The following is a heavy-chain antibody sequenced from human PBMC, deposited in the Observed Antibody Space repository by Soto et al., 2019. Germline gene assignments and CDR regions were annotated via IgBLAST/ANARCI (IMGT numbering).Heavy chain of an antibody. D-gene: IGHD6-13*01. Sequence: QVQLVQSGAEVKKPGASVKVSCKASGYTFTSYDINWVRQATGQGLEWMGWMNPNSGNTGYAQKFQGRVTMTRNTSISTAYMELSSLRSEDTAVYYCARLKLGTSLYGDAFYIWGQGTMVTVSS. J-gene: IGHJ3*02. V-gene: IGHV1-8*01. CDR3: ARLKLGTSLYGDAFYI. CDR2: MNPNSGNT. CDR1: GYTFTSYD.